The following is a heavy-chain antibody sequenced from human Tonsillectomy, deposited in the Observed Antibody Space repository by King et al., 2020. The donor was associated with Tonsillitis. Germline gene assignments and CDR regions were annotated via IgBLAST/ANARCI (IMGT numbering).Heavy chain of an antibody. V-gene: IGHV4-59*01. CDR3: AGGGGWLPDS. D-gene: IGHD5-24*01. CDR1: GGSISSYY. Sequence: QLQESGPGLVKPSETLSLTCSVSGGSISSYYWNWIRQPPGKGLEWKGNIYYSGNTNYNPSLKSRVTISLDTSKNQFSLKLLSVTAADTAVYYCAGGGGWLPDSWGQGTLVTVSS. J-gene: IGHJ4*02. CDR2: IYYSGNT.